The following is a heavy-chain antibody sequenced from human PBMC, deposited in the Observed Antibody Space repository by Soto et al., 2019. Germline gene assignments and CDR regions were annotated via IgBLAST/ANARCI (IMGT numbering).Heavy chain of an antibody. D-gene: IGHD1-26*01. CDR3: ARVGSIVGATTQWNY. Sequence: SVKVSCKASGYTFTSYGISWVRQAPGQGLEWMGWISAYNGNTNYAQKLQGRVTMTTDTSTSTAYMELRSLRSDDTAVYYCARVGSIVGATTQWNYWGQGTLVTVSS. J-gene: IGHJ4*02. CDR1: GYTFTSYG. CDR2: ISAYNGNT. V-gene: IGHV1-18*04.